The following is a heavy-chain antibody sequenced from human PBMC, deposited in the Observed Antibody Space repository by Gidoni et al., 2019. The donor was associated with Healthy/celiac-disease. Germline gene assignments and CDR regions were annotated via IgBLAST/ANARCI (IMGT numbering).Heavy chain of an antibody. Sequence: QLQLQESGPGPVTPSETLSLTCTVSRGSISSSSYYWGWLRQPPGKGLEWIGSIYYSWSTYFNPSLKSRVTISVDTSKNQFSLKLSSVTAADTAVYYCASLRITMVRGLDYWGQGTLVTVSS. CDR3: ASLRITMVRGLDY. CDR1: RGSISSSSYY. V-gene: IGHV4-39*01. D-gene: IGHD3-10*01. CDR2: IYYSWST. J-gene: IGHJ4*02.